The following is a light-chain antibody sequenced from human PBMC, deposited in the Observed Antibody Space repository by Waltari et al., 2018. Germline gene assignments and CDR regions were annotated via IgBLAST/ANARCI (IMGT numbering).Light chain of an antibody. CDR2: RSS. Sequence: QSVLPQAPSASGTPGQRVIISCSGSRANIGTHYVYWYQHLPGTAPKLPIYRSSLRPSGFADRLPGSQSGPSASLSIRGLRSDDAAAYFCAVWDDSLRNWVFGGGTKVTVL. J-gene: IGLJ3*02. V-gene: IGLV1-47*01. CDR3: AVWDDSLRNWV. CDR1: RANIGTHY.